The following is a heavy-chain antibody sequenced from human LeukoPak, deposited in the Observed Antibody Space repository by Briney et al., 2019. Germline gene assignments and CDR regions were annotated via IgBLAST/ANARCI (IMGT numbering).Heavy chain of an antibody. CDR3: AREAARNHYGLDV. CDR2: IWRDGSNQ. J-gene: IGHJ6*02. V-gene: IGHV3-33*01. D-gene: IGHD6-6*01. CDR1: QFSFSRYA. Sequence: PGGSLRLSCEASQFSFSRYAMHWVRQAPGKGLEWVAIIWRDGSNQHYADSAKGRFIISRDNSKNTLYLQMSSLRAEDTAVYYCAREAARNHYGLDVWGQGTTVTVSS.